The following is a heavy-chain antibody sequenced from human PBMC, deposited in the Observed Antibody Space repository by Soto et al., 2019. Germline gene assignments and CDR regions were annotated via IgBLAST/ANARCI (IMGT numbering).Heavy chain of an antibody. CDR1: GFTFSSYW. Sequence: PGCSLRLSCAASGFTFSSYWMHWVRQAPGKGLVWVSRINSDGSSTSYADSVKGRFTISRDNAKNTLYLQLNSLRAEDTAVYYCARPYCTSTSCYNWFDLWGQGTLVTGSS. D-gene: IGHD2-2*01. CDR2: INSDGSST. J-gene: IGHJ5*02. CDR3: ARPYCTSTSCYNWFDL. V-gene: IGHV3-74*01.